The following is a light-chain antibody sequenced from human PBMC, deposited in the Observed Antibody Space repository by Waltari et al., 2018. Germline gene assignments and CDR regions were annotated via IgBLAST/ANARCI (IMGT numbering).Light chain of an antibody. CDR2: DVS. V-gene: IGLV2-11*01. CDR3: CSYAGSYTFVV. CDR1: SSDVGGYKY. Sequence: QSALTQPRSVSGSPGQSVTISCTGTSSDVGGYKYVSWYQQHPGKAPKLMIYDVSKRPSGFPDRFSGSKSGNTASLTISGLQAEDEADYYCCSYAGSYTFVVFGGGTKLTVL. J-gene: IGLJ2*01.